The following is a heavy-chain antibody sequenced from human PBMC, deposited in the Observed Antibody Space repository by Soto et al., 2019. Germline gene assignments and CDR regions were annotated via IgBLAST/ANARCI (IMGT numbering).Heavy chain of an antibody. CDR2: ISSSGSTI. Sequence: PGGSLILSCAASGFSVIDYYMSWIRQAPRKGLEWVSYISSSGSTIYYADSVKGRFTISRDNAKKSLYLQMNSLRAEDTAVYYCARRVVPAAIDYYYGMDVWGQGTTVTVSS. CDR1: GFSVIDYY. V-gene: IGHV3-11*01. D-gene: IGHD2-2*01. CDR3: ARRVVPAAIDYYYGMDV. J-gene: IGHJ6*02.